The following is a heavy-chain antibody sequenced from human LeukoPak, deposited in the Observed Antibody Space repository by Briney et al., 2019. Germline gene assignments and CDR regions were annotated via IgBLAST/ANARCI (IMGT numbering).Heavy chain of an antibody. V-gene: IGHV3-48*03. CDR3: ARDVYGYGFDY. CDR2: ISASGTLT. D-gene: IGHD5-18*01. Sequence: GGSLRLSCAASGFSFSSYEMNWVRQAPGKGLEWISYISASGTLTHYADSVKGRFTISRDNSKNTLYLQMNSLRAEDTAVYYCARDVYGYGFDYWGQGTLVTVSS. CDR1: GFSFSSYE. J-gene: IGHJ4*02.